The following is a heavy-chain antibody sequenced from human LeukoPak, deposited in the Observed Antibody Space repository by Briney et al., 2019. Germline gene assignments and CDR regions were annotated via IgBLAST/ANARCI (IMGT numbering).Heavy chain of an antibody. Sequence: ETLSLTCPVSGGSISSYYWSWIRQPPGKGLEWIGYIYYSGSTNYNPSLKSRVTISVDTSKNQFSLKLSSVTAADTAVYYCARDALGYSWFDPWGQGTLVTVSS. CDR2: IYYSGST. D-gene: IGHD2-15*01. CDR3: ARDALGYSWFDP. J-gene: IGHJ5*02. CDR1: GGSISSYY. V-gene: IGHV4-59*01.